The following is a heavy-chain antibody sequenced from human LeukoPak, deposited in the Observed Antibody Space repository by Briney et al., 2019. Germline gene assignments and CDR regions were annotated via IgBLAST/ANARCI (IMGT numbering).Heavy chain of an antibody. CDR2: IHPRTGNP. J-gene: IGHJ4*02. CDR1: GYSFTNYA. Sequence: ASVKVSCKASGYSFTNYAMNWVRQAPGQGLEFMGWIHPRTGNPAYAQGFSGRFVFSLDTSVTTTYLQISDLKAEDTAVYFCARALDSLGGLSLPDFWGQGTLVTVSS. CDR3: ARALDSLGGLSLPDF. D-gene: IGHD3-16*01. V-gene: IGHV7-4-1*02.